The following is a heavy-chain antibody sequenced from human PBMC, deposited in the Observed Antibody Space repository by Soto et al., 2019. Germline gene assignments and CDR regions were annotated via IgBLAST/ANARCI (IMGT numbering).Heavy chain of an antibody. J-gene: IGHJ4*02. D-gene: IGHD3-9*01. CDR1: GFTFSSYS. CDR3: ARASLLGPPFHYDILTGYYPLDY. Sequence: GGSLRLSCAASGFTFSSYSMNWVRQAPGKGLEWVSSISSSSSYIYYADSVKGRFTISRDNAKNSLYLQMNSLRAEDTAVYYCARASLLGPPFHYDILTGYYPLDYWGQGTLVTVSS. CDR2: ISSSSSYI. V-gene: IGHV3-21*01.